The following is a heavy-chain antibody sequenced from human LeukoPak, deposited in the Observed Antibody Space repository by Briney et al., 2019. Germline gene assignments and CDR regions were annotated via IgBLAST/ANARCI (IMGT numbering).Heavy chain of an antibody. J-gene: IGHJ4*02. D-gene: IGHD1-26*01. CDR3: ARGRFGSYISFDY. CDR2: ISSSSSYI. CDR1: GFTFSSYS. V-gene: IGHV3-21*01. Sequence: GGSLRLSCAASGFTFSSYSMNWFRQAPGKGLEWVSSISSSSSYIYYADSVKGRFTISRDNAKNSLYLQMNSLRAEDTAVYYCARGRFGSYISFDYWGQGTLVTVSS.